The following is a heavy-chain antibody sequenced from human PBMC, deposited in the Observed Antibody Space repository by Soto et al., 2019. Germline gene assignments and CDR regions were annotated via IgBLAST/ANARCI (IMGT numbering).Heavy chain of an antibody. D-gene: IGHD2-15*01. CDR2: INPNSGGT. CDR3: ARDLRYCSGGSCHKFDP. Sequence: ASVKVSCKASGYTFTGYYMHWVRQAPGQGLEWMGWINPNSGGTNYAQKFQGRVTMTRDTSISTAYMELSRLGSDDTAVYYCARDLRYCSGGSCHKFDPWGQGTLVTVSS. CDR1: GYTFTGYY. V-gene: IGHV1-2*02. J-gene: IGHJ5*02.